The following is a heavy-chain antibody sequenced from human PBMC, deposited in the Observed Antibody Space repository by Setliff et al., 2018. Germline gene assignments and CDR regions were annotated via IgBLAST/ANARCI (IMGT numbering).Heavy chain of an antibody. V-gene: IGHV5-51*01. J-gene: IGHJ5*01. CDR2: IYPGDSDT. CDR1: GYSFTTYW. CDR3: ASRTTGPGGWFDY. Sequence: PGESLKISCKGSGYSFTTYWIGWVRQMPGKGLEWMGIIYPGDSDTRYSPSFQGQVTISADKSISTAYLQLSSLKASDTAIYYCASRTTGPGGWFDYWGQGALVTVSS. D-gene: IGHD1-1*01.